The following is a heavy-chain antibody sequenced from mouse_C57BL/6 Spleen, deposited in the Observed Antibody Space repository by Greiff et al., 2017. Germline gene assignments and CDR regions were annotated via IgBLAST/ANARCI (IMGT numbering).Heavy chain of an antibody. Sequence: EVKLMESGGGLVQPGGSLKLSCAASGFTFSDYYMYWVRQTPEKRLEWVAYISNGGGSTYYPDTVKGRFTISRDNAKNTLYLQMSRLKSEDTAMXYCARGYGSSYGSDYWGQGTTLTVSS. V-gene: IGHV5-12*01. D-gene: IGHD1-1*01. CDR2: ISNGGGST. CDR3: ARGYGSSYGSDY. CDR1: GFTFSDYY. J-gene: IGHJ2*01.